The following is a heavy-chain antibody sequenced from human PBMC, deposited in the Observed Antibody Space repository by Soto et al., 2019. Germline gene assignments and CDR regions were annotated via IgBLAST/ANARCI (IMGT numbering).Heavy chain of an antibody. J-gene: IGHJ4*02. CDR1: GFTFSSYW. CDR3: ARISQGTYCRGGNCYSDY. V-gene: IGHV3-74*01. CDR2: INGDGIST. D-gene: IGHD2-15*01. Sequence: EVQLVESGGALVQPGGSLRLSCAASGFTFSSYWMHWVRQDPEKGLVWVSRINGDGISTSYADSVKGRFTISRDNAKDTLYLHMNSLVAEDTAVDYCARISQGTYCRGGNCYSDYWGQGTLVTVSS.